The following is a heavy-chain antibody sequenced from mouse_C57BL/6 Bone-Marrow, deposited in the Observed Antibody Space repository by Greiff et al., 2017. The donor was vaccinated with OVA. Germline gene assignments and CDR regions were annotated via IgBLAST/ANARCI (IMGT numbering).Heavy chain of an antibody. V-gene: IGHV1-15*01. CDR2: IYPETGGT. J-gene: IGHJ4*01. Sequence: VKLMESGAELVRPGASVTLSCKASGYTFTDYEMHWVKQTPVHGLEWIGAIYPETGGTAYNQKFKGKAILTADKSSSTAYMELRSLTSEDSAVYYCTRSYSNYYAMDYWGQGTSVTVSS. D-gene: IGHD2-5*01. CDR3: TRSYSNYYAMDY. CDR1: GYTFTDYE.